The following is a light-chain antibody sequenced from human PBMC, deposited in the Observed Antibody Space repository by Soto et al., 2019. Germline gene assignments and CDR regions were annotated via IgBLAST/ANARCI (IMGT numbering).Light chain of an antibody. CDR2: DAS. Sequence: EIVLTQSPATLSLSPGERATLSFMASQSVSTYLAWYQQKPGQAPRLLIYDASHGSTGIPARFSVSGSGTDFTPTISTLEPEDFAVYSCQQRSNWPIPFGQGTRLEIK. CDR1: QSVSTY. J-gene: IGKJ5*01. CDR3: QQRSNWPIP. V-gene: IGKV3-11*01.